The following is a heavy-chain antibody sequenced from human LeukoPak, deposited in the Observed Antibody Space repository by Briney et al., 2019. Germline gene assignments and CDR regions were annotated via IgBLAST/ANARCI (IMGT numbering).Heavy chain of an antibody. V-gene: IGHV3-30*04. CDR1: GFTFSSYA. CDR2: ISYDGSNK. J-gene: IGHJ6*02. D-gene: IGHD2-2*01. Sequence: GGSLRLSCAASGFTFSSYAMHWVRQAPGKGLEWVAVISYDGSNKYYADSVKGRFTISRDNSKNTLYLQMNSLRAEDTAVYYCARALYCSSTSCYEGMDVWGQGTMVTVSS. CDR3: ARALYCSSTSCYEGMDV.